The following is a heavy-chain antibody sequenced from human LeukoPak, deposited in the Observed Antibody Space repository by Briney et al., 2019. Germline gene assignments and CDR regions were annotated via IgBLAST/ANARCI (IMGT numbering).Heavy chain of an antibody. D-gene: IGHD2-15*01. CDR1: GFTFSSYG. V-gene: IGHV3-30*18. CDR3: AKDRHCSGGSCYPYYYYYYGMDV. Sequence: GGSLSLSCAASGFTFSSYGMHWVRQAPGKGREWVAVISYDGSNKYYADSVKGRLTISRDNSKNTLYLQMNSLRAEDTAVYYCAKDRHCSGGSCYPYYYYYYGMDVWGKGTTVTVSS. CDR2: ISYDGSNK. J-gene: IGHJ6*04.